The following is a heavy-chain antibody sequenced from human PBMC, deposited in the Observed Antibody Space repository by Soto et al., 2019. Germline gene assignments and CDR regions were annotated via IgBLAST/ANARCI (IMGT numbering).Heavy chain of an antibody. Sequence: QVQLVESGGGVVQPGRSLRLSCAASGFTFSSYGMHWVRQAPGKGLEWVAVISYDGSNKYYADSVKGRITISRDNSKNTLYLQMNSLRAEDTAVYYCAKDPLRGVVAAIGAFDIWGQGTMVTVSS. CDR1: GFTFSSYG. V-gene: IGHV3-30*18. CDR2: ISYDGSNK. D-gene: IGHD2-15*01. CDR3: AKDPLRGVVAAIGAFDI. J-gene: IGHJ3*02.